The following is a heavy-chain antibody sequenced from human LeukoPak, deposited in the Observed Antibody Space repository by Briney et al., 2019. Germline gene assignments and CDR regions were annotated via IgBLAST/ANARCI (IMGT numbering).Heavy chain of an antibody. J-gene: IGHJ5*02. D-gene: IGHD2-21*01. Sequence: PSETLSLTCSVSGGSINGDYWSWIRQTPGKGLEWIGYIHYTGRTSYNPSLKSRVTISADTSENQFSLRLASVTAADTAVYYCAKETVVVPDDDWFGPWGQGTLVTVSS. CDR1: GGSINGDY. CDR3: AKETVVVPDDDWFGP. V-gene: IGHV4-59*01. CDR2: IHYTGRT.